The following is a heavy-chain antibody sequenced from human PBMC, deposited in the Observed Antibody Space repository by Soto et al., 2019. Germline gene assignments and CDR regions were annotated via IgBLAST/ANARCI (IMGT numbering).Heavy chain of an antibody. CDR1: GYTFTNYG. CDR2: INVYNGNT. CDR3: ARGVGSGSYYNQYNWFDP. Sequence: ASVKVSCKASGYTFTNYGISWARQAPGQGLEWMGWINVYNGNTKYAQKVQGRVTMTTNTSTSTAYMELRSLRSDGTAVYYCARGVGSGSYYNQYNWFDPWGQGTLVT. V-gene: IGHV1-18*01. J-gene: IGHJ5*02. D-gene: IGHD3-10*01.